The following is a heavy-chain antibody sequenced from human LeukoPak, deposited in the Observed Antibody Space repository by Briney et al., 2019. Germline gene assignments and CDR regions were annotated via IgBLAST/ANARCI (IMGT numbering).Heavy chain of an antibody. J-gene: IGHJ6*03. V-gene: IGHV3-20*04. CDR2: FNWNGGRT. CDR3: ARAASYYYYYMDL. CDR1: GFTFDDYG. Sequence: GGSLRLSCAASGFTFDDYGMSWVRQAPGKGLERVSGFNWNGGRTGYADSVKGRFTISRDNARNSLYLQMNSLRAEDTALYFCARAASYYYYYMDLWGKGTTVTVSS.